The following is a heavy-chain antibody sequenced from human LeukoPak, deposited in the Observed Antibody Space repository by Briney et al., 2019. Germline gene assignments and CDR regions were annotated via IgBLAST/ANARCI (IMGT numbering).Heavy chain of an antibody. V-gene: IGHV3-66*01. J-gene: IGHJ6*02. CDR3: AREPSRDDYSNYLYYYGMDV. CDR2: IYSGGST. D-gene: IGHD4-11*01. CDR1: GFTVSSNY. Sequence: GGSVRLSCAASGFTVSSNYISWVRQAPGKGLEWVSVIYSGGSTYYADSVKGRFTISRDNSKNTLYLQMNSLRAEDTAVYYCAREPSRDDYSNYLYYYGMDVWGQGTTVTVSS.